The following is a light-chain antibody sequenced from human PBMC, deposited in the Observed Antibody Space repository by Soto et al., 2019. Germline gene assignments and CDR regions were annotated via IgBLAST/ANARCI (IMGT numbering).Light chain of an antibody. CDR2: DAS. J-gene: IGKJ4*01. V-gene: IGKV3-11*01. CDR1: QRVSCS. CDR3: KQRINRPLT. Sequence: EIVLTQSPATLTLSPGESAILSCRASQRVSCSLAWYQQKPGQAPRLLIYDASNRASGLPARFRGSGSGTDFTLTISSLEPEDFAVYSCKQRINRPLTFGVGTKVEIK.